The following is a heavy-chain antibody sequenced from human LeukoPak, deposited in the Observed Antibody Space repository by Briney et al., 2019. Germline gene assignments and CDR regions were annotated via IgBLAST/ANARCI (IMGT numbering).Heavy chain of an antibody. Sequence: SETLSLTCTVSGVSFSSCGYNWGWIRQPPGKGLEWIGSIYYSGSTYYNPSLKSRVTISVDTSKNQFSLKPSSVTATRRVVYNCAKWDSYAEYYSDYWGQGTLVTVSS. CDR1: GVSFSSCGYN. CDR2: IYYSGST. CDR3: AKWDSYAEYYSDY. J-gene: IGHJ4*02. V-gene: IGHV4-39*01. D-gene: IGHD5-18*01.